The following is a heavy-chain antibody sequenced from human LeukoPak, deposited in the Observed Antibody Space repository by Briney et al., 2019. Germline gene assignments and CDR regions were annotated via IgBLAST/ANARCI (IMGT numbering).Heavy chain of an antibody. D-gene: IGHD1-26*01. CDR3: ARGNLGAMFPPDY. CDR1: GFTFSSYW. V-gene: IGHV3-7*01. Sequence: GSLRLSCAASGFTFSSYWMSWVRQAPGKGLEWVANIKQDGSEKYYVDSVKGRFTISRDNAKNSLYLQMNSLRAEDTAVYYCARGNLGAMFPPDYWGQGTLDTVSS. J-gene: IGHJ4*02. CDR2: IKQDGSEK.